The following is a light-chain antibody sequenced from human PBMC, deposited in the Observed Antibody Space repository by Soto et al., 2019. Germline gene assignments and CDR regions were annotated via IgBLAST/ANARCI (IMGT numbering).Light chain of an antibody. Sequence: EIVLTQSPGTLALSQGERATLSCRASQSVNNNYLTWYQQKRGQAPRLLIHGASSRATGIPDRFSGSGSGTDFTLTISRLEPEDCAVYYCQLYSSSPFTFGPGTRVVTK. CDR2: GAS. J-gene: IGKJ3*01. V-gene: IGKV3-20*01. CDR1: QSVNNNY. CDR3: QLYSSSPFT.